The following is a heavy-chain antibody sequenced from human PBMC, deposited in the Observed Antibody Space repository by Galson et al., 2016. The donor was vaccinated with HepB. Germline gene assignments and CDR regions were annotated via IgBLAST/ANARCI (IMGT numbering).Heavy chain of an antibody. J-gene: IGHJ6*02. CDR3: ASYDFEDYYFYGMDV. D-gene: IGHD5-12*01. Sequence: SLRLSCAASGFTFRKYAMSWVRQAPGKGLEWVSTLSGSGGTSYYADSVKGRFTISRDNYKNTLSLQMKSLRAEDTAIYYCASYDFEDYYFYGMDVWGQGTTVTVSS. CDR2: LSGSGGTS. CDR1: GFTFRKYA. V-gene: IGHV3-23*01.